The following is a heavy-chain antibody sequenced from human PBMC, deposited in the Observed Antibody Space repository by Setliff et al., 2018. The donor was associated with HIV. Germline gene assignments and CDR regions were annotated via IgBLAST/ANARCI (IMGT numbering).Heavy chain of an antibody. CDR3: ARDSDYYDSSGRHIRLFDY. D-gene: IGHD3-22*01. CDR2: IYYSWST. J-gene: IGHJ4*02. V-gene: IGHV4-59*01. CDR1: GGSISSYY. Sequence: SETLSLTCAVSGGSISSYYWSWIRQPPGKGLEWIGYIYYSWSTNYNPSLKSRVTMSVDTSKNQYSLKLSSVTATDTAVYYCARDSDYYDSSGRHIRLFDYWGQGTLVTVSS.